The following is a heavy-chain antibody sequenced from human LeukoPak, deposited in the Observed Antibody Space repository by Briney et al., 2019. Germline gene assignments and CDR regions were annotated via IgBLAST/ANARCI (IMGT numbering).Heavy chain of an antibody. CDR1: GYTFTGYY. CDR2: INPNSGAT. V-gene: IGHV1-2*02. Sequence: ASVKVSCKTSGYTFTGYYMHWVRQAPGQGLEWMGWINPNSGATNYVQEFQGRVTMTRDTAINTAYMELSGLRSDDTAVYYCAREGREFGPHKLAGFDYWGQGTLVTVSS. D-gene: IGHD3-10*01. J-gene: IGHJ4*02. CDR3: AREGREFGPHKLAGFDY.